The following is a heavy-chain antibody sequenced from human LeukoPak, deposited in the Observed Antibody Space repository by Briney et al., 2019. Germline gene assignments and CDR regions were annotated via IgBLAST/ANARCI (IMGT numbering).Heavy chain of an antibody. CDR2: VYSGGSS. Sequence: GGSLRLSCAASGVTVSSNYMTWVRQAPGKGLEWVSGVYSGGSSFYADSVKGRFTISRDNSKNTLYLQMNSLRVEDTAVYYCARLRGEAGTHLSYDYWGQGTLVTVSS. J-gene: IGHJ4*02. CDR3: ARLRGEAGTHLSYDY. D-gene: IGHD1-1*01. CDR1: GVTVSSNY. V-gene: IGHV3-66*04.